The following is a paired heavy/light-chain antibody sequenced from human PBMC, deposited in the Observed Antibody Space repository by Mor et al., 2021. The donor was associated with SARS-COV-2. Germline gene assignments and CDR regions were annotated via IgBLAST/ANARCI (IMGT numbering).Light chain of an antibody. V-gene: IGKV3-20*01. CDR1: QSVSSSY. J-gene: IGKJ4*01. CDR3: QQYGSSPGALT. CDR2: GAS. Sequence: EIVLTQSPGTLSLSPGERATLSCRASQSVSSSYLAWYQQKPGQAPRLLIYGASSRATGIPDRFSGSGSGTDFTLTISRLEPEDFAVYYCQQYGSSPGALTFGGGTKVEIK.
Heavy chain of an antibody. D-gene: IGHD3-10*01. CDR3: ARDRRLITMVRGVIPPPGMDV. V-gene: IGHV1-3*01. J-gene: IGHJ6*02. CDR1: GYTFTSYA. Sequence: QVQLVQSGAEVKKPGASVKVSCKASGYTFTSYAMHWVRQAPGQRLEWMGWINAGNGNTKYSQKFQGRVTITRDTSASTAYMELSSLRSEDTAVYYCARDRRLITMVRGVIPPPGMDVWGQGTTVTVSS. CDR2: INAGNGNT.